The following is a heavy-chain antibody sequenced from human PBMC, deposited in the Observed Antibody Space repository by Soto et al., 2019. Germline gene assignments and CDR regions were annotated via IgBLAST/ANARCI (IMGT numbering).Heavy chain of an antibody. CDR1: GCSISSYY. CDR3: ARGLAAAVPRHAFDI. J-gene: IGHJ3*02. D-gene: IGHD6-13*01. CDR2: IYYGGST. Sequence: PSETLSLTCTVSGCSISSYYWSWIRQPPGKRLEWIGYIYYGGSTNYDPSLKSRVTISVDTSKNQFSLNLSSVTAADTAVYYCARGLAAAVPRHAFDIWGQGTMVTVSS. V-gene: IGHV4-59*01.